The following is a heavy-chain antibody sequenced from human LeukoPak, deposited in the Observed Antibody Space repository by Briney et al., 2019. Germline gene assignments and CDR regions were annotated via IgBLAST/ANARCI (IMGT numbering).Heavy chain of an antibody. CDR1: GGSISSHY. CDR2: IYYSGSP. Sequence: PSETLSLTCTVSGGSISSHYWSWIRQPPGRGLEWIAYIYYSGSPNYNPSLKSRVTISLDTSKNQFSLELSPVTAADTGVYYCARSRVDCSGDNCYSDAFDIWAKGQWSPSLQ. CDR3: ARSRVDCSGDNCYSDAFDI. D-gene: IGHD2-15*01. V-gene: IGHV4-59*11. J-gene: IGHJ3*02.